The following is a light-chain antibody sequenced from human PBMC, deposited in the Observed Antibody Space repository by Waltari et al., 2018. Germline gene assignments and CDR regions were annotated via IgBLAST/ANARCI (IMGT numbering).Light chain of an antibody. CDR2: HAS. J-gene: IGKJ1*01. CDR1: PSIGSS. Sequence: ETVVTQSQGTLSVSPGERATLSCRSSPSIGSSLAWYQQKPGQSPRLLIYHASTRATGIPARFSGSGSETEFTLTISSLQSEDSAVYYCQQYNNWPPGTFGQGTRVEV. V-gene: IGKV3D-15*01. CDR3: QQYNNWPPGT.